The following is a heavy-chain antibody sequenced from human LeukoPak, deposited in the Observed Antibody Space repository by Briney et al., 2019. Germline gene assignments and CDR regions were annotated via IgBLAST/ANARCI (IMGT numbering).Heavy chain of an antibody. J-gene: IGHJ4*02. Sequence: GGALRLSCTASGFTFSSYWVHWVRQSQEKRLVWVSRINEDGRVTDYADSVKGRFTISRDNAKNTLYLQMNSLRAEDTAVYYCARVRVYCSGGSCNDLDYWGQGTLVTVSS. CDR1: GFTFSSYW. CDR3: ARVRVYCSGGSCNDLDY. V-gene: IGHV3-74*01. CDR2: INEDGRVT. D-gene: IGHD2-15*01.